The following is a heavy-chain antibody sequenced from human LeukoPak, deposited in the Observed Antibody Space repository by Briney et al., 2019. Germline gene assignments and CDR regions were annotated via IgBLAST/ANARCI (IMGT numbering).Heavy chain of an antibody. Sequence: SQTLSLTCAVSGVSITSDTYCWSWIRQPPGKGLGWIGYILHSGSTYYNPSLKSRATISIDASKSQFSLKLSSVTAADTAVYYCARTRDFWSDYFDDWGQGTLVTVSS. V-gene: IGHV4-30-2*01. CDR2: ILHSGST. CDR3: ARTRDFWSDYFDD. D-gene: IGHD3-3*01. CDR1: GVSITSDTYC. J-gene: IGHJ4*02.